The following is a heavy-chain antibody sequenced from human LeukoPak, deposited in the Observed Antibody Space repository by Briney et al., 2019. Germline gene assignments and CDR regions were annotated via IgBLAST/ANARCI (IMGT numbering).Heavy chain of an antibody. J-gene: IGHJ4*02. CDR3: ARALSRDGPVSPGY. CDR1: GDSISSYF. V-gene: IGHV4-59*01. CDR2: IYYSGNT. Sequence: SETLSLTCTVSGDSISSYFWNWIRQPPGKGLEWIGYIYYSGNTNYTPSLKSRVTISVDTSKNQFSLKLTSVTAADTAVYYCARALSRDGPVSPGYWGQGTLVTVSS. D-gene: IGHD5-24*01.